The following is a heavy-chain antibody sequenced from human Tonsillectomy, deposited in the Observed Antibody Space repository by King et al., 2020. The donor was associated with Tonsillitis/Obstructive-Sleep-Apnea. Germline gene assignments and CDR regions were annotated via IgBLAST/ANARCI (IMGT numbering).Heavy chain of an antibody. J-gene: IGHJ5*02. V-gene: IGHV1-46*01. D-gene: IGHD2-15*01. CDR3: ARDYCSGGSCFSGWFDP. CDR1: GYTFTSNY. Sequence: QLVQSGAEVKKPGASVKVSCKASGYTFTSNYMHWVRQATGQGIEWMGIINPSGGRTSYAQKFQGRVTMTRDTSTSTVYMELSSLRSEDTAIYYCARDYCSGGSCFSGWFDPWGQGTLVTVSS. CDR2: INPSGGRT.